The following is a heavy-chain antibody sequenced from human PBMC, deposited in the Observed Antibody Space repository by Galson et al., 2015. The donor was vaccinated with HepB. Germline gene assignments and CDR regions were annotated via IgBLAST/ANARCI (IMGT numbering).Heavy chain of an antibody. CDR1: GGSISSSSYY. CDR3: VRHVGSSGYYEDY. Sequence: LSLTCTVSGGSISSSSYYWGWIRQPPGKGLEWIGSIYYSGSTYYNPSLKSRVTISVDTSKNQFSLKLSSVTAADTAVYYCVRHVGSSGYYEDYWGQGTLVTVSS. V-gene: IGHV4-39*01. D-gene: IGHD3-22*01. J-gene: IGHJ4*02. CDR2: IYYSGST.